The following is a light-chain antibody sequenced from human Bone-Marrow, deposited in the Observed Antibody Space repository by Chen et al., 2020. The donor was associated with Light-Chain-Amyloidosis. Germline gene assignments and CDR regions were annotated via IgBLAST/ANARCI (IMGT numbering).Light chain of an antibody. CDR3: ATWDSSLTVWM. J-gene: IGLJ3*02. Sequence: QSVLTQPPSVSAAPGQKVTISCSGSNSNIGINYVSWYQQLPGAAPKRLIYENNQRPAASRDRFAGSKCGTSGDLGVGGRQTGGEAEYYCATWDSSLTVWMFGGGTKLTVL. V-gene: IGLV1-51*02. CDR2: ENN. CDR1: NSNIGINY.